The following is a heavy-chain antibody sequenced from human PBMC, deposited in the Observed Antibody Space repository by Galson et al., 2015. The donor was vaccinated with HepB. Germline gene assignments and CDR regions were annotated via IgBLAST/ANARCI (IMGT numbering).Heavy chain of an antibody. CDR3: ARVFTIFGVDTLDY. D-gene: IGHD3-3*01. V-gene: IGHV1-2*02. CDR2: INPNSGGT. CDR1: GYTFTGYY. Sequence: SVKVSCKASGYTFTGYYMHWVRQAPGQGLEWMGWINPNSGGTNYAQKFQGRVTMTRDTSISTAYMELSRLRSDDTAVYYCARVFTIFGVDTLDYWGQGTLVTVSS. J-gene: IGHJ4*02.